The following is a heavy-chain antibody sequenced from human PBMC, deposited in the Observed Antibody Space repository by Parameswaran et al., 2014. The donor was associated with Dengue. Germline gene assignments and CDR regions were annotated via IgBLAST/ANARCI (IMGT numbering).Heavy chain of an antibody. Sequence: RWIRQPPGKGLEWVSYISSSSSYTNYADSVKGRFTISRDNAKNSLYLQMNSLRAEDTAVYYCARDPLYCSSTSCSATQFDIWGQGTMVTVSS. J-gene: IGHJ3*02. D-gene: IGHD2-2*01. V-gene: IGHV3-11*05. CDR3: ARDPLYCSSTSCSATQFDI. CDR2: ISSSSSYT.